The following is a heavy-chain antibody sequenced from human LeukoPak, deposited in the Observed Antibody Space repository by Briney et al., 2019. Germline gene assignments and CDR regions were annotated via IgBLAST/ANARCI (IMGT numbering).Heavy chain of an antibody. D-gene: IGHD4-17*01. CDR2: INPNSGGT. J-gene: IGHJ4*02. Sequence: ASVKVSCKASGYSFTGYYMHWVRQAPGQGLEWVGWINPNSGGTNYAQKFQGRVTMTRDTCVSTAYMELSRLRSDDTAVYYCARAFDYGDRPFDYWGQGTLVTVSS. CDR3: ARAFDYGDRPFDY. CDR1: GYSFTGYY. V-gene: IGHV1-2*02.